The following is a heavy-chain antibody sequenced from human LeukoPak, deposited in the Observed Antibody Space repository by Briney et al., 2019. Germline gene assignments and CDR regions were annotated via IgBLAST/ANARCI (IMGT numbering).Heavy chain of an antibody. CDR1: GGSISSYY. CDR2: IYTSGST. CDR3: ARGRYYYGSGSYYDY. Sequence: SETLSLTCTVSGGSISSYYWSWIRQPAGKGLEWIGRIYTSGSTNYNPSLKSRVTMSVDTSKNQFSLKLSSVTAADTAVYYCARGRYYYGSGSYYDYWGQGTLVTVSS. V-gene: IGHV4-4*07. D-gene: IGHD3-10*01. J-gene: IGHJ4*02.